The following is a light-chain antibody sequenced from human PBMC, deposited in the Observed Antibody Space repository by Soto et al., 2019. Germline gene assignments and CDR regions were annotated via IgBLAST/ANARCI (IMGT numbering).Light chain of an antibody. CDR3: QSYDDSLSTYV. Sequence: PGQRVTSSCTGSSSSIGAGYHVHWYQQLPGAAPKLLISVNNNRPSGVPDRFSGSRSGTSASLAIAGLQAEDEADYYCQSYDDSLSTYVFGTGTKVTVL. J-gene: IGLJ1*01. CDR1: SSSIGAGYH. V-gene: IGLV1-40*01. CDR2: VNN.